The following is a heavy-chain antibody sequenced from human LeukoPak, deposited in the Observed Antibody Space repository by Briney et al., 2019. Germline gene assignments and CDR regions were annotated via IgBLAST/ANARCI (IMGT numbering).Heavy chain of an antibody. V-gene: IGHV4-31*03. J-gene: IGHJ6*04. CDR3: ARSLGYCSGGSCYKGGDYYYGMDV. Sequence: SETLSLNCTVSGGSISSGGYYWRGTRQPPGKGLEWSGYIYYSGSAYYYPSRKSSDTISVDTSKNQFSLQLSSVSAADTAVYYCARSLGYCSGGSCYKGGDYYYGMDVRGKGSTVTVSP. D-gene: IGHD2-15*01. CDR2: IYYSGSA. CDR1: GGSISSGGYY.